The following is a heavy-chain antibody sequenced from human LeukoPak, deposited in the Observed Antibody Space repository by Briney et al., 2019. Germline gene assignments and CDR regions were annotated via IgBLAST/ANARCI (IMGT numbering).Heavy chain of an antibody. CDR3: AKDRLRGYSYGYVDY. D-gene: IGHD5-18*01. CDR2: IWYDGANQ. J-gene: IGHJ4*02. Sequence: PGRSLRLSCAASGFTFSSYAMHWVRQAPGKGLEWVAVIWYDGANQYYTDSVKGRFTISRDNSKNTLYLQMNSLRAEDTAVYYCAKDRLRGYSYGYVDYWGQGTLVTVSS. CDR1: GFTFSSYA. V-gene: IGHV3-33*06.